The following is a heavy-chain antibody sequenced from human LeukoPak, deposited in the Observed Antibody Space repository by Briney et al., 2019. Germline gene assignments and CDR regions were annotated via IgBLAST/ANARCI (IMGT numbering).Heavy chain of an antibody. Sequence: PSETLSLTCAVYGGSFSGYYWSWIRQPPGKGLELIGEINHSGSTNYNPSLKSRVTISVDTSKNQFSLKLSSVTAADTAVYYCARQRKIAAAGTRFDYWGQGTLVTVSS. CDR3: ARQRKIAAAGTRFDY. CDR2: INHSGST. D-gene: IGHD6-13*01. V-gene: IGHV4-34*01. CDR1: GGSFSGYY. J-gene: IGHJ4*02.